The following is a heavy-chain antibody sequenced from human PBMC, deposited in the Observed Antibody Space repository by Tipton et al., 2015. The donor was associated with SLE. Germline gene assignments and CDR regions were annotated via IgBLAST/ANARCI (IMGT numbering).Heavy chain of an antibody. V-gene: IGHV4-39*07. CDR1: GASVSSSVYS. CDR3: ARGAGYSGTSGYYFDS. CDR2: MFYTGSA. D-gene: IGHD2-8*01. Sequence: TLSLTCTVSGASVSSSVYSWGWIRQPPGKGLQWIGAMFYTGSAHYNPSLKGRVAISVDTSKNQFSLDLSSVTAADTAVYYCARGAGYSGTSGYYFDSWGQGALVTVSS. J-gene: IGHJ4*02.